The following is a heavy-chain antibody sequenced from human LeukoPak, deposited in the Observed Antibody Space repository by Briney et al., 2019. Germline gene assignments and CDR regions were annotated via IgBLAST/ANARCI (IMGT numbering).Heavy chain of an antibody. Sequence: PGGSLRLSCAASGFTLDDYTKHWVRQAPGKGLEWVSLITWGGRSTHYADSVKGRFTISRDNSKNTLYLQMNSLRAEDTAVYYCAKGGGGVRTDKYSSGSIDYWGQGTLVTVSS. V-gene: IGHV3-43*01. CDR1: GFTLDDYT. CDR3: AKGGGGVRTDKYSSGSIDY. D-gene: IGHD6-19*01. CDR2: ITWGGRST. J-gene: IGHJ4*02.